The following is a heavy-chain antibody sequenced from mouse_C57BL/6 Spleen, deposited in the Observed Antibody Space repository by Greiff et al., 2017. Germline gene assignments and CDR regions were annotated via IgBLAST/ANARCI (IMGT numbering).Heavy chain of an antibody. Sequence: ESGPGLVKPSPSLSLTCSVTGYSITSGYYWNWIRQFPGNKLEWMGYISYDGSNNYNPSLKNRISITRDTSKNQFFLKLNSVTTEDTATYYCARGYGSSYWYFDVWGTGTTVTVSS. CDR2: ISYDGSN. CDR1: GYSITSGYY. D-gene: IGHD1-1*01. V-gene: IGHV3-6*01. CDR3: ARGYGSSYWYFDV. J-gene: IGHJ1*03.